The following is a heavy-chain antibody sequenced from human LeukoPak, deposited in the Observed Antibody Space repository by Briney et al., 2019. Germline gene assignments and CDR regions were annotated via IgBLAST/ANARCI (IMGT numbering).Heavy chain of an antibody. D-gene: IGHD3-10*01. V-gene: IGHV1-8*02. Sequence: GASVKVSCKASGYTFTSYDINWVRQATGQGLEWMGWMNPNSGNTGYAQKFQGRVTMTRDTSISTAYMELSRLRSDDTAVYYCARVAVYYYGSGSYYNRMKTFDYWGQGTLVTVSS. CDR1: GYTFTSYD. CDR3: ARVAVYYYGSGSYYNRMKTFDY. CDR2: MNPNSGNT. J-gene: IGHJ4*02.